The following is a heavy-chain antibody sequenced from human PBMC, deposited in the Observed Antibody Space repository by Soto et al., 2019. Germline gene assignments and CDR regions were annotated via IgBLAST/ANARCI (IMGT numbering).Heavy chain of an antibody. D-gene: IGHD3-22*01. V-gene: IGHV3-21*01. J-gene: IGHJ4*02. CDR1: GFTFSSYS. CDR2: ISSSSSYI. Sequence: GGSLRLSCAASGFTFSSYSMNWVRQAPGKGLEWVSSISSSSSYIYYADSVKGRFTISRDNAKNSLYLQMNSLRVDDTGVYYCARVPYYYDRNGEIYYFDHWGQGSLVTVSS. CDR3: ARVPYYYDRNGEIYYFDH.